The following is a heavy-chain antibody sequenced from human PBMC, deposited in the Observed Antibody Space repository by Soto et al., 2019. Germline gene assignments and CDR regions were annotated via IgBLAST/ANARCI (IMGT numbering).Heavy chain of an antibody. J-gene: IGHJ5*02. D-gene: IGHD6-6*01. CDR2: ISYDGSEK. Sequence: GGSLRLSCAVSGFTFRNFGMHWVRQAPGKGLEWVAVISYDGSEKYYAESVKGRFTVFRDNYKNTLSLQMNSLRSDDTAVYFCARDNDGAQFASSYNDLWGQGVLVTVSS. V-gene: IGHV3-30*03. CDR3: ARDNDGAQFASSYNDL. CDR1: GFTFRNFG.